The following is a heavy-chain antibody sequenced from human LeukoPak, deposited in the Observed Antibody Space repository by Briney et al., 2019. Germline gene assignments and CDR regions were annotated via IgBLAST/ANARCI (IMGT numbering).Heavy chain of an antibody. CDR3: ARGWFGYYNWFDP. Sequence: PSETQSLTCAVYGGSFSGYYWSWIRQPPGKGLEWIGEINHSGSTNYNPSLKSRVTISVDTSKNQFSLKLSSVTAADTAVYYCARGWFGYYNWFDPWGQGTLVTVSS. CDR1: GGSFSGYY. V-gene: IGHV4-34*01. J-gene: IGHJ5*02. D-gene: IGHD3-10*01. CDR2: INHSGST.